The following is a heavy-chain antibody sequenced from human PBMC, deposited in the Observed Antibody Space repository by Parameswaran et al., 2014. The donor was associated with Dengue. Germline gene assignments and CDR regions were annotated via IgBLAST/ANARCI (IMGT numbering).Heavy chain of an antibody. D-gene: IGHD6-6*01. CDR2: INHGGST. V-gene: IGHV4-34*01. CDR3: ARGLVRCWFDP. CDR1: GGSFSGYY. J-gene: IGHJ5*02. Sequence: AGGSLRLSCAVYGGSFSGYYWSWIRQPPGKGLEWIGEINHGGSTNYNPSLKSRVTISVDTSKNQFSLKLSSVTAADTAVYYCARGLVRCWFDPWGQGTLVTVSS.